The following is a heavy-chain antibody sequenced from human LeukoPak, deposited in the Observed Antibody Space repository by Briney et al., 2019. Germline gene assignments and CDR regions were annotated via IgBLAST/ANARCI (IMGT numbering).Heavy chain of an antibody. CDR1: GGTFSSYA. CDR2: IIPVFGTT. CDR3: ASGRYSGYEGSVDY. D-gene: IGHD5-12*01. J-gene: IGHJ4*02. V-gene: IGHV1-69*06. Sequence: SVKVSCKASGGTFSSYAISWVRQAPGQGLEWMGGIIPVFGTTNCAQKFQGRVTITADKSTNTIYMLLSNLRSEDTAVYYCASGRYSGYEGSVDYWGQGTLVTVSS.